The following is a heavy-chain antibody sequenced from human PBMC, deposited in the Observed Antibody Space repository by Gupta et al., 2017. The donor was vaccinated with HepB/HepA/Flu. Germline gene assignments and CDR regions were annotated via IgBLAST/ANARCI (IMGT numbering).Heavy chain of an antibody. CDR1: GGSISSSSYY. CDR3: ARKDRHVIVGTTGKSGPFAY. Sequence: QLQLQESGPGLVKLSETLSLTCTVSGGSISSSSYYWGWIRQPPGKGLEWIGSIYYSGSTYYNPSIKSRGTRTVDTSKNQFSLKRSSVTAAETAVYSCARKDRHVIVGTTGKSGPFAYGGQGTMVTVCS. CDR2: IYYSGST. D-gene: IGHD1-26*01. J-gene: IGHJ4*02. V-gene: IGHV4-39*01.